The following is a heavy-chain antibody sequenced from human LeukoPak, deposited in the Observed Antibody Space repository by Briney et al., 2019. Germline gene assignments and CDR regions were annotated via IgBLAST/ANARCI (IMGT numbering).Heavy chain of an antibody. J-gene: IGHJ5*02. CDR3: ARGYEGSSGSNWFDP. V-gene: IGHV4-28*03. D-gene: IGHD3-22*01. CDR2: IHYSGRT. CDR1: GYSISSSNW. Sequence: PSETLSLTCAVSGYSISSSNWWVWIRPPPGKGLEWIGYIHYSGRTYYNPSLESRVTMSVDTSKNQFSLKLSSVTAADTAVYYCARGYEGSSGSNWFDPWGQGTLVTVSS.